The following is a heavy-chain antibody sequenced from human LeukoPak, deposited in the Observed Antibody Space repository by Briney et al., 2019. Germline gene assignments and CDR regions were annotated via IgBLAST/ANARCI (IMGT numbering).Heavy chain of an antibody. CDR1: GFTFSSYV. D-gene: IGHD2-15*01. CDR2: ISGSGSST. J-gene: IGHJ4*02. Sequence: GGSLRLSCTASGFTFSSYVVSWVRQAPGKGLECVSAISGSGSSTYYADSVKGRFTISRDNSKNTLYLQMNSLRAEDTAVYYCAGILGYCSGGSCPIKDYWGQGTLVTVSS. V-gene: IGHV3-23*01. CDR3: AGILGYCSGGSCPIKDY.